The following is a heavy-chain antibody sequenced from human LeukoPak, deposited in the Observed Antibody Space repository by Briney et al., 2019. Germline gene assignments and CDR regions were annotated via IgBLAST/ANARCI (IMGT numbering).Heavy chain of an antibody. CDR1: GFTFSSYA. V-gene: IGHV3-23*01. CDR3: ATSGGDYVWGSYRSRYFQH. D-gene: IGHD3-16*02. J-gene: IGHJ1*01. Sequence: PGGSLRLSCAASGFTFSSYAMSWVRQAPGKGLEWVSAISGSGGSTYYADSVKGRFTISRDNSKNTLYLQMNSLRAEDTAVYYCATSGGDYVWGSYRSRYFQHWGQGTLVTVSS. CDR2: ISGSGGST.